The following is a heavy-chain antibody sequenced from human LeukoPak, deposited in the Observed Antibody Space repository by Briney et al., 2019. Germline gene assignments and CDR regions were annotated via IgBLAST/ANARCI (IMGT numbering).Heavy chain of an antibody. D-gene: IGHD3-22*01. Sequence: PGGSLRLSCAASGFTFSSYGMHWVRQAPGKGLEWVAVIWYDGSNKYYADSVKGRFTISRDNSKNTLYLQMNSLRAEDTALYYCAKDINYDSSGYYRGWGQGTLVTVSS. CDR1: GFTFSSYG. CDR3: AKDINYDSSGYYRG. CDR2: IWYDGSNK. V-gene: IGHV3-30*02. J-gene: IGHJ4*02.